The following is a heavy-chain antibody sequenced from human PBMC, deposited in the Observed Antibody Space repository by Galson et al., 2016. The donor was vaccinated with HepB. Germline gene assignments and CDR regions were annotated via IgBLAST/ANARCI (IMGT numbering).Heavy chain of an antibody. V-gene: IGHV3-21*01. CDR2: ITSISSYI. J-gene: IGHJ6*03. Sequence: SLRLSCAASGFAFSTCSMNWVRQAPGKGLEWLSSITSISSYIYYADSVSGRFTISRDNAKNLLYLEMNSLQVEDTAVYYCASDTLVVSRGAIYYMDVWGKGTTVTVSS. D-gene: IGHD3-10*01. CDR3: ASDTLVVSRGAIYYMDV. CDR1: GFAFSTCS.